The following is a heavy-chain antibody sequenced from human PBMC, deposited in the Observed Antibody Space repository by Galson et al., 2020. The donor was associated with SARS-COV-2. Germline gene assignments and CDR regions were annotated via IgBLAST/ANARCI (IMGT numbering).Heavy chain of an antibody. V-gene: IGHV3-21*05. CDR3: AREVTVGFFHI. CDR1: GFTFSSYN. CDR2: ISGSGNYT. Sequence: GESLKISCASSGFTFSSYNMNWVRQAPGKGLEWLSYISGSGNYTNYAESVKGRFTISRDNAKNSLHLQMNSLTAEDTAVYYCAREVTVGFFHIWGQGTLVTVSS. J-gene: IGHJ4*02. D-gene: IGHD4-17*01.